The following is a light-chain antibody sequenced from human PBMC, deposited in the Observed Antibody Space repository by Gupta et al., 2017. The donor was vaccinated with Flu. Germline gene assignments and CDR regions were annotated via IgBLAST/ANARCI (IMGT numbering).Light chain of an antibody. V-gene: IGKV3-15*01. CDR1: QTASNN. CDR2: DTS. J-gene: IGKJ1*01. Sequence: EILLTQSPASLSVSPGGRATLSCRASQTASNNVAWYQHRPGHVPRLVIYDTSTRATGVPLRFSASGSGTEFTLTISGLQSEDSATYYCHHYNNWPPRWTFGQGTNVVI. CDR3: HHYNNWPPRWT.